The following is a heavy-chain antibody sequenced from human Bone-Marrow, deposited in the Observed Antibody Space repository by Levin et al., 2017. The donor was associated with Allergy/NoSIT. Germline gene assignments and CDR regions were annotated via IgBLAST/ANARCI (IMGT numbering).Heavy chain of an antibody. CDR1: GFNFSDYY. V-gene: IGHV3-11*01. CDR2: VSVSGTIK. CDR3: ARTSPYAPLYDAFDM. J-gene: IGHJ3*02. Sequence: GGSLRLSCEASGFNFSDYYMSWIRQAPGKGLEWVSHVSVSGTIKYYSDSLKGRFTVSRDNAKNSLFLHLYSLRGEDTAVYYCARTSPYAPLYDAFDMWGQGTMVTVSS. D-gene: IGHD2-2*01.